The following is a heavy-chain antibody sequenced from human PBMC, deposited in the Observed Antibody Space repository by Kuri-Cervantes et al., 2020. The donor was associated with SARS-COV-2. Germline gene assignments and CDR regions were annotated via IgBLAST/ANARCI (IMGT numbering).Heavy chain of an antibody. CDR2: IYHSGST. CDR1: GGSISSGGYS. J-gene: IGHJ4*02. V-gene: IGHV4-30-2*01. Sequence: SQTLSLTCAVSGGSISSGGYSWSWIRQPPGKGLEWIGYIYHSGSTYYNPSLKSRVTISVDRSKNQFSLKLSSVTAADTAVYYCARISAVPAAKRTYYFDYWGQGTLVTVSS. CDR3: ARISAVPAAKRTYYFDY. D-gene: IGHD2-2*01.